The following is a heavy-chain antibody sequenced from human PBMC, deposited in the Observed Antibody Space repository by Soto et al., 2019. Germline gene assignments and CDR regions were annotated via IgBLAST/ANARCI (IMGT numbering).Heavy chain of an antibody. V-gene: IGHV4-34*01. CDR2: INHSGST. Sequence: SETLSLTCAVYGGSLSGNYWTWIRQPPGKGLEWIGNINHSGSTIYNPSLKSRVAIFVDTSKNQFSLMLSSVTAADTAVYYCARRRPNWYFDLWGRGTLVTVSS. CDR1: GGSLSGNY. J-gene: IGHJ2*01. CDR3: ARRRPNWYFDL.